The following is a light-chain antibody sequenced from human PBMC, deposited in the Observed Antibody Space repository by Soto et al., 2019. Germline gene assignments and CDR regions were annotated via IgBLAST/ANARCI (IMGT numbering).Light chain of an antibody. J-gene: IGKJ2*01. V-gene: IGKV1-39*01. CDR2: VAS. Sequence: DIQMTQSLSSLSASVGDRVTITCRASQSISNSLSWYQQKPGKAPKFLIYVASTLQSGVPSRFSGSGSGTDFTLTISSLQPEDVATYYCQQTFSPPYTLGQGTKLEIK. CDR1: QSISNS. CDR3: QQTFSPPYT.